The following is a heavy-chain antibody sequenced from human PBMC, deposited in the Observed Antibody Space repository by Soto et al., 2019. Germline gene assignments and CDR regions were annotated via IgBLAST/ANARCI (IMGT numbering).Heavy chain of an antibody. V-gene: IGHV4-59*08. CDR3: ARGFCRGGNCYSSFWDS. CDR2: IYYSAST. D-gene: IGHD2-15*01. CDR1: GGSMSNYY. J-gene: IGHJ4*02. Sequence: SETLSLTCTVSGGSMSNYYWSWIRQPPGKGLGWIGYIYYSASTNYNPSLKSRLTISVDTPKNQFFVKLSSVTAADTAVYYCARGFCRGGNCYSSFWDSWGQGTLVTVSS.